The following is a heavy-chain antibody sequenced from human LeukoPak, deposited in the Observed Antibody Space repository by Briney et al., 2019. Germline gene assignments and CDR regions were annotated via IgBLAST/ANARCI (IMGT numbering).Heavy chain of an antibody. J-gene: IGHJ3*02. CDR3: AVVGLRNAFDI. CDR2: IYTSGST. D-gene: IGHD2-15*01. CDR1: GGSISSYY. V-gene: IGHV4-4*07. Sequence: SETLSLTCTVSGGSISSYYWSWIRQPAGKGLEWIGRIYTSGSTNYNPSLKSRVTISVDTSKNQFSLKLSSVTAADSAVYYCAVVGLRNAFDIWGQGTMVTVSS.